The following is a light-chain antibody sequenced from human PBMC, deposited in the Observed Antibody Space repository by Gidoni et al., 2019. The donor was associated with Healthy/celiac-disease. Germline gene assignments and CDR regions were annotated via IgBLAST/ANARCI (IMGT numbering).Light chain of an antibody. J-gene: IGKJ4*01. CDR3: QQLNSYPPT. V-gene: IGKV1-9*01. Sequence: IQLTQSPSSLSASVGDRVTITCRASQGISSYLAWYQQKPGNAPKLLIYAASTLQSGVPSRFSGSGSGTDFTLTISSLQPEDFATYYCQQLNSYPPTFGGGTKVEIK. CDR1: QGISSY. CDR2: AAS.